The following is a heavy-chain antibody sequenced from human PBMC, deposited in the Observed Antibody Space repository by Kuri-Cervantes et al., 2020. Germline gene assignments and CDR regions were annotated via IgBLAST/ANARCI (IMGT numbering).Heavy chain of an antibody. J-gene: IGHJ4*02. Sequence: ASVKVSCKASGYTFSNFAMHWVRQAPGQRPEWMGWVNADNDKTEYSQKFQGRVTITRDKAASTAYMELSSLRSEDMAVYYCVRGEHSSAWIFDYWGQGTLVTVSS. CDR1: GYTFSNFA. CDR2: VNADNDKT. CDR3: VRGEHSSAWIFDY. V-gene: IGHV1-3*01. D-gene: IGHD3-16*01.